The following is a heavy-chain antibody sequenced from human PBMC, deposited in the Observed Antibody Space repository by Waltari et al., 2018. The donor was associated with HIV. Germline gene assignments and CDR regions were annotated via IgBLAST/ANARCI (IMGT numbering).Heavy chain of an antibody. D-gene: IGHD3-22*01. J-gene: IGHJ3*01. CDR1: GIAIDDYA. CDR3: AKDHGGYWRRDDIYFDV. Sequence: EVQLVDSGGGLVQPGSSLRLSCAGSGIAIDDYAMHWVRQRPGKGLEWVSAISCNGGSAAYADSVRGRFTVSRDNSKNSVYLQMDSLRPEDTAFYFCAKDHGGYWRRDDIYFDVWGRGTKVTVSS. CDR2: ISCNGGSA. V-gene: IGHV3-9*01.